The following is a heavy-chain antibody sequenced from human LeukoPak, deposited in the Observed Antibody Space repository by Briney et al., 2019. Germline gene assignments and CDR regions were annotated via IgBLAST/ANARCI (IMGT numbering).Heavy chain of an antibody. D-gene: IGHD3-9*01. J-gene: IGHJ4*02. V-gene: IGHV3-48*01. Sequence: PGGSLRLSCAASGFTFSSYSMNWVRQAPGKGLEWVSYISSSSSTIYYADSVKGRFTISRDNSKNTLYLQMNSLRAEDTAVYYCAKTRATLRYFDWLLYYWGQGTLVTVSS. CDR3: AKTRATLRYFDWLLYY. CDR1: GFTFSSYS. CDR2: ISSSSSTI.